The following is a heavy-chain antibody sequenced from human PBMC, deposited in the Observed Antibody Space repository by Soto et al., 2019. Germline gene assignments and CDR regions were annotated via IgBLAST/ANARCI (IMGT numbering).Heavy chain of an antibody. CDR2: ISDDGDKR. V-gene: IGHV3-30*18. CDR1: GFTFSNYG. J-gene: IGHJ4*02. Sequence: VGSLRLSCVGSGFTFSNYGMHWVRQPPGKGLEWVALISDDGDKRYYADSVRGRLIISRDNSKDTLYLQMNSLGPDDTAVYFCAKARVRIVGANSFDYWGQGTLVTVSS. CDR3: AKARVRIVGANSFDY. D-gene: IGHD1-26*01.